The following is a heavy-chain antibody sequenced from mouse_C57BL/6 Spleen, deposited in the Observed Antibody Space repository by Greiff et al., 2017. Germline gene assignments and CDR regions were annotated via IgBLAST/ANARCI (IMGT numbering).Heavy chain of an antibody. D-gene: IGHD1-1*01. CDR2: IDPEDGDT. Sequence: VQLQQSGAELVKPGASVKLSCTASGFNIQDYYMHWVKQRTEQGLEWIGWIDPEDGDTKYAPKFPGKATITADTSSTTAYLPLSRLTSEDTAVYYATQMGDFDVWGTGTTVTVSS. CDR3: TQMGDFDV. J-gene: IGHJ1*03. CDR1: GFNIQDYY. V-gene: IGHV14-2*01.